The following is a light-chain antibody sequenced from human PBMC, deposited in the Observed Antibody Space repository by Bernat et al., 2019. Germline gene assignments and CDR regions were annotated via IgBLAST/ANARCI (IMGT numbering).Light chain of an antibody. J-gene: IGKJ1*01. V-gene: IGKV1-5*03. CDR1: QRLSDS. CDR3: QQYAAYLT. CDR2: MAS. Sequence: DIQLTQSPTTLSASVGDRVTITCRASQRLSDSLAWYQQKPGKAPKLLIYMASTLETGVPPRFSGSGSGTEFTLIISSLQPEDFATYYCQQYAAYLTFGQGTKVEV.